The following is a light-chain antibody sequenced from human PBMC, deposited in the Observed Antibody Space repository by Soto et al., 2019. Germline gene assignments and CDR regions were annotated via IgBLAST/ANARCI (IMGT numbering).Light chain of an antibody. V-gene: IGKV1-5*01. CDR2: DAS. J-gene: IGKJ5*01. CDR1: QSISTR. CDR3: QQYNSYSST. Sequence: DIQMAQSPSTVCASVGDTVTITCRASQSISTRLAWYQQKAGTAPKLLIYDASSLESGVPSRFSGSGSGTEFTLTISSLQPDDFATYYCQQYNSYSSTFGQGTRLEIK.